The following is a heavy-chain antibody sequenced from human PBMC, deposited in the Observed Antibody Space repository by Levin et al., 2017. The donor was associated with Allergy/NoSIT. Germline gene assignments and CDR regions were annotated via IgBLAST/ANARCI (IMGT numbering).Heavy chain of an antibody. V-gene: IGHV4-59*01. CDR1: GGSISSYY. CDR3: ARGIKSDYYDSSGYGAFDI. Sequence: SETLSLTCTVSGGSISSYYWSWIRQPPGKGLEWIGYIYYSGSTNYNPSLKSRVTISVDTSKNQFSLKLSSVTAADTAVYYCARGIKSDYYDSSGYGAFDIWGQGTMVTVSS. D-gene: IGHD3-22*01. J-gene: IGHJ3*02. CDR2: IYYSGST.